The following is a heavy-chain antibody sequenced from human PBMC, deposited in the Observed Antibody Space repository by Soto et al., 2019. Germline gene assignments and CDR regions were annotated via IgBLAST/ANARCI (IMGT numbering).Heavy chain of an antibody. V-gene: IGHV4-39*01. Sequence: QLQLQESGPGLVKPSETLSLTCTVSGGSISSSSYYWGWIRQPPGKGLEWIGSIYYSGSTYYNPSLRSRVTISVDTSKNQFSLKLSSVTAADTAVYYCARRQKYCSGGSCLDAFDIWGQGTMVTVSS. D-gene: IGHD2-15*01. CDR2: IYYSGST. J-gene: IGHJ3*02. CDR1: GGSISSSSYY. CDR3: ARRQKYCSGGSCLDAFDI.